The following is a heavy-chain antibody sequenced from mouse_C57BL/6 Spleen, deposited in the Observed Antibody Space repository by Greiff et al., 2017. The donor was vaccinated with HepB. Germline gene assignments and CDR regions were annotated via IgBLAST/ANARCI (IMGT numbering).Heavy chain of an antibody. CDR1: GYAFTNYL. J-gene: IGHJ2*01. D-gene: IGHD3-2*02. CDR2: INPGSGGT. Sequence: QVQLQQSGAELVRPGTSVKVSCKASGYAFTNYLIEWVKQRPGQGLEWIGVINPGSGGTNYNEKFKGKATLTADKSSSTAYMQLSSLTSEDSAVYFCARSTAKVFDYWGQGTTLTVSS. V-gene: IGHV1-54*01. CDR3: ARSTAKVFDY.